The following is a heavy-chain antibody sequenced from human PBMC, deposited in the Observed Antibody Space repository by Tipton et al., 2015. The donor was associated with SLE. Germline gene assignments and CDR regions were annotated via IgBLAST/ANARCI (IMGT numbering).Heavy chain of an antibody. D-gene: IGHD1-7*01. CDR2: INYSGTT. J-gene: IGHJ3*02. Sequence: TLSLTCTVSGGSISTSSYYWAWIRQPPGKGLECIGNINYSGTTSYNPSLRSRVTMSVDTSQNQFSLTLSSVTAADTAIYYCARWNFVTMTGGFDIWGQGTMFTVPS. V-gene: IGHV4-39*07. CDR3: ARWNFVTMTGGFDI. CDR1: GGSISTSSYY.